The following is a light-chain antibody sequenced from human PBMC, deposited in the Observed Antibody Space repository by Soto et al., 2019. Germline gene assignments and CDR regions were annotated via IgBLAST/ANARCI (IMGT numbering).Light chain of an antibody. J-gene: IGKJ4*01. Sequence: EIVLTQSPGTLSLSPGERATLSCRASQSVSSSYLAWYQQKPGQAPRLLIYGASSRATGIPDRFSGSGSGTNVTLTISSMVPEDFAVYYCQQDDSSPLTFGGGTKVEIK. CDR2: GAS. CDR1: QSVSSSY. V-gene: IGKV3-20*01. CDR3: QQDDSSPLT.